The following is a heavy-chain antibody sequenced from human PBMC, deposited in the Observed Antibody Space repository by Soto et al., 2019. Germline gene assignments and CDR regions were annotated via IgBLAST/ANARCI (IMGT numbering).Heavy chain of an antibody. CDR3: ARGWEQLPVPIDY. CDR1: GYIFTSYG. Sequence: QVQLVQSGAEVKKPGASVKVSCETSGYIFTSYGLNWVRQAPGQGLEWMGWISGYNGNTNYAQNFQDRVNMTIDTSRSTVYMELRRLTSDDTAVYYCARGWEQLPVPIDYWGQGTLVSVSS. J-gene: IGHJ4*02. V-gene: IGHV1-18*01. D-gene: IGHD1-26*01. CDR2: ISGYNGNT.